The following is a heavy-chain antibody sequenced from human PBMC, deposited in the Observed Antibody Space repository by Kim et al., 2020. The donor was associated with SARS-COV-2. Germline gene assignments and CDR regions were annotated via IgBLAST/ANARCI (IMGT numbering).Heavy chain of an antibody. Sequence: FADAVQGRFIIPRDNSKSTLYLQMNRLRVEDTAVYYCAREAAGGFDFWGQGTLVTVSS. V-gene: IGHV3-30*01. CDR3: AREAAGGFDF. J-gene: IGHJ4*02. D-gene: IGHD6-13*01.